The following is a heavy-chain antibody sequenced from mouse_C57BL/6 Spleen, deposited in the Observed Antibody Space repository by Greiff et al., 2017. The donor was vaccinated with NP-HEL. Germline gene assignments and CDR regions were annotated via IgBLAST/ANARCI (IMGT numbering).Heavy chain of an antibody. CDR2: IDPENGDT. J-gene: IGHJ3*01. CDR1: GFNIKDDY. V-gene: IGHV14-4*01. Sequence: EVQLQQSGAELVRPGASVKLSCTASGFNIKDDYMHWVKQRPEQGLEWIGWIDPENGDTEYASKFQGKATITADKSSNTAYLQLSSLTSEDTAVYYCTTFYDGSIAYWGQGTLVTVSA. D-gene: IGHD2-3*01. CDR3: TTFYDGSIAY.